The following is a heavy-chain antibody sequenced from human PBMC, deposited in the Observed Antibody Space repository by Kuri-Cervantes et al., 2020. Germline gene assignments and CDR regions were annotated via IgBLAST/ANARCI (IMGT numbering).Heavy chain of an antibody. V-gene: IGHV3-23*01. CDR1: GFTFTNFA. J-gene: IGHJ4*02. CDR3: AKAPYDYGDYFWGY. D-gene: IGHD4-17*01. CDR2: ISGSGGSP. Sequence: GGSLRLSCAASGFTFTNFAMSWVRQVPGKGLEWISSISGSGGSPYYADSVKGRFTISRDNSKNTLSLQMNSLRAEDAAVYYCAKAPYDYGDYFWGYWGQGTLVTVSS.